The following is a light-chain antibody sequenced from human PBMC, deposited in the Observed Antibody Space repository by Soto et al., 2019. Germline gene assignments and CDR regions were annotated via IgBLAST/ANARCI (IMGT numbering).Light chain of an antibody. J-gene: IGKJ5*01. Sequence: LMPQSPLTLPVTPGEPASISCRASQSLLYNNTYNYLDWYVQKPGQSPTILIYFGSNRAPGAHDRFSGSGSGTDSTPKINRLQAEEVGTYYCMQALHRLTFGTGPQLEIK. CDR1: QSLLYNNTYNY. CDR3: MQALHRLT. V-gene: IGKV2-28*01. CDR2: FGS.